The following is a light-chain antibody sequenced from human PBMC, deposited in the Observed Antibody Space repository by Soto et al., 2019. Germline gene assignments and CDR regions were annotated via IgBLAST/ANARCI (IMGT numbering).Light chain of an antibody. Sequence: ETVMTQSPAGLSLSPEDRAARCCGASQSVSSNLVWYQHRPGQAPRLLIYGASTRATDIPARFSGSGSGTEFTLTISRLEPEDFAVYYCQQYGSSLTWTFGQGTKVDIK. CDR2: GAS. CDR1: QSVSSN. CDR3: QQYGSSLTWT. J-gene: IGKJ1*01. V-gene: IGKV3-20*01.